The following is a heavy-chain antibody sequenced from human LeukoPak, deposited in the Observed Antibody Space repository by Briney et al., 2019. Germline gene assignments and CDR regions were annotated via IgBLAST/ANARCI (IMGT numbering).Heavy chain of an antibody. CDR2: INPSGGST. CDR1: GYTFTSYY. CDR3: ARDSADGIAVAGTFDY. D-gene: IGHD6-19*01. Sequence: ASVKVSCKASGYTFTSYYMHWVRQAPGQGLEWMGIINPSGGSTSYAQKFQGRVTMTMDTSTSTVYMELSSLRSEDTAVYYCARDSADGIAVAGTFDYWGQGTLVTVSS. V-gene: IGHV1-46*01. J-gene: IGHJ4*02.